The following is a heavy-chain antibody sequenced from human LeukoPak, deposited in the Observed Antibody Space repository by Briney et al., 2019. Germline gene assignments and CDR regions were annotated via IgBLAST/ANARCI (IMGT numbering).Heavy chain of an antibody. CDR2: IKQDGSEK. CDR1: GFTFSSYW. J-gene: IGHJ6*02. D-gene: IGHD5-18*01. CDR3: ARPDTAMDYYYYYGMDV. V-gene: IGHV3-7*01. Sequence: PGGSLRLSCAASGFTFSSYWMSWVRQAPGKGLEWVANIKQDGSEKYYVDSVKGRFTISRDNAKNSLYLQMNSLRAEDTAVYYCARPDTAMDYYYYYGMDVWGQGTTVTVSS.